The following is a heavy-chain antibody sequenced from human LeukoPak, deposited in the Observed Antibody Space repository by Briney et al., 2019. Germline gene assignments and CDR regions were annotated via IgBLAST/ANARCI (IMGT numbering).Heavy chain of an antibody. CDR3: ARDGIAARPSHYYYMDV. CDR2: VNYSGST. CDR1: GGSLSEFY. D-gene: IGHD6-6*01. Sequence: SETLSLTCAVSGGSLSEFYWNWIRQSPVKGLEWIGEVNYSGSTAYNPSLKSRVTISVDTSKNQFSLKLSSVTAADTAVYYCARDGIAARPSHYYYMDVWGKGTTVTVSS. V-gene: IGHV4-34*01. J-gene: IGHJ6*03.